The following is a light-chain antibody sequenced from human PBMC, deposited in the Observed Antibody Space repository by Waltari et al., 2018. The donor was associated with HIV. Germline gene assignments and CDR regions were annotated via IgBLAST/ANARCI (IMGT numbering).Light chain of an antibody. CDR1: QSIGNY. CDR3: QQSSLTPRTPRT. Sequence: IQMTQSPSSLSASLGDRVTITCRASQSIGNYVNWYQQKPGKAPNLLIYAASRLQRRVPSRFSGSGSGTDFTLIISDLQPEDYATYYCQQSSLTPRTPRTFGQGTKVEV. CDR2: AAS. V-gene: IGKV1-39*01. J-gene: IGKJ1*01.